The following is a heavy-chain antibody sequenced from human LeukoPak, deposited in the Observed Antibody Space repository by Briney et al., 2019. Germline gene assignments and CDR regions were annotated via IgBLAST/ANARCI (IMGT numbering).Heavy chain of an antibody. J-gene: IGHJ4*02. CDR1: GYMFTGYY. V-gene: IGHV1-2*02. CDR2: INPNNGGT. Sequence: GASVKVSCKASGYMFTGYYMHWVRQAPGQGLEWMGWINPNNGGTNYAQKFQGRVTMTRDTSISTAYMELTRVTSDDTAVYYCARSSTDNFDSSGYFDYCGQGTLVTVSS. D-gene: IGHD3-22*01. CDR3: ARSSTDNFDSSGYFDY.